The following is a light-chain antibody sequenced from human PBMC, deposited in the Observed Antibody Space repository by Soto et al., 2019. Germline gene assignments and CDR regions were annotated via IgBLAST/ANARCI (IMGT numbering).Light chain of an antibody. V-gene: IGKV3-20*01. CDR1: QSVSGNS. CDR2: GAS. Sequence: EIVLTQSPGTLSLSPGDGATLSCRASQSVSGNSLAWYQQKPGQAPRLLIYGASTRATRIPDKFSGSGSGTDFTLTMSRLEPEDFAEYYCQQYGRSPYTFGQGTKLEIK. CDR3: QQYGRSPYT. J-gene: IGKJ2*01.